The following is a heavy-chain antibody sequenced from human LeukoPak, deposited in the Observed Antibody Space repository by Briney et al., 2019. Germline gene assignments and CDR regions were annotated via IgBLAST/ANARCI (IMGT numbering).Heavy chain of an antibody. CDR2: IIPIFGTA. D-gene: IGHD3-22*01. V-gene: IGHV1-69*05. J-gene: IGHJ3*02. CDR1: GGTFSSYA. CDR3: ARVRSPYYYDSSGYYFQAFDI. Sequence: SVKVSCKASGGTFSSYAFSWVRQAPGQGLEWMGGIIPIFGTANYAQKFQGRVTITTDESTSTAYMELSSLRSEDTAVYYCARVRSPYYYDSSGYYFQAFDIWGQGTMVTVSS.